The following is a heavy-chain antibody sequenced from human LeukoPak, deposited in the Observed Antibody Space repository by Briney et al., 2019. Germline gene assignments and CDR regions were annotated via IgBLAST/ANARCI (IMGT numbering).Heavy chain of an antibody. J-gene: IGHJ3*02. CDR3: ARLITSDAFDI. V-gene: IGHV4-30-4*01. Sequence: SETLSLTCTVSGGSISSGDYYWSWIRQPPGKGLEWIGYIYYSGSTFYNPSLKSRVTIPVDTSKNQFSLKLSSVTAADTAVYYCARLITSDAFDIWGQGTMVTVSS. CDR2: IYYSGST. CDR1: GGSISSGDYY. D-gene: IGHD5-24*01.